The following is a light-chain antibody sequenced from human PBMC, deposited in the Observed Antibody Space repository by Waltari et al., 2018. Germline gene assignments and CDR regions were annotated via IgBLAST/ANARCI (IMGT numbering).Light chain of an antibody. J-gene: IGLJ3*02. Sequence: QSVLTQAPSVSAAPGQKVTISCSGSTPNIGNNYVSWYQQFPGTAPKLLLYEENRRPSGIPDRFSGSKSGASATLGITGLQTGDEANYYCGTWDSSLGIGVLGGGTRVTVL. V-gene: IGLV1-51*01. CDR2: EEN. CDR3: GTWDSSLGIGV. CDR1: TPNIGNNY.